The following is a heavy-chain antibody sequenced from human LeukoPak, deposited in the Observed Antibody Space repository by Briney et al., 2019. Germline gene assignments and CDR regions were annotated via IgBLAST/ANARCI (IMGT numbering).Heavy chain of an antibody. CDR2: INPNSGGT. CDR3: ARERSIYVWGSYHRYYFDY. D-gene: IGHD3-16*02. Sequence: ASVKVSCKASGYTFTCYYMHWVRQAPGQGLEWMGWINPNSGGTNYAQKFQGRVTMTRDTSISTAYMELSRLRSDDTAVYYCARERSIYVWGSYHRYYFDYWGQGTLVTVSS. CDR1: GYTFTCYY. J-gene: IGHJ4*02. V-gene: IGHV1-2*02.